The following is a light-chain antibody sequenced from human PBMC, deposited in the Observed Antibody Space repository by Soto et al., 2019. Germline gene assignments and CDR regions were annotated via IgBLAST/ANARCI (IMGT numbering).Light chain of an antibody. V-gene: IGKV3-11*01. CDR1: QSVSNY. CDR2: DAS. CDR3: QQRSNWPWT. Sequence: EILLTQSPATLSLSPGERVTLTCRASQSVSNYLAWYQQKPGQPPRILIYDASNRDTGIPARFSGSGSGTDFTLTISRLEPEDFAVYYCQQRSNWPWTFGQGTKVDIK. J-gene: IGKJ1*01.